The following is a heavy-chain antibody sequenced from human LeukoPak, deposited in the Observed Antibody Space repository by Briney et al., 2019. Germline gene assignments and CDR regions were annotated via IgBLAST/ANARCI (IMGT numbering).Heavy chain of an antibody. D-gene: IGHD1-20*01. CDR3: ARGPPRYNWNDATAYFDY. CDR1: GGSISSYD. Sequence: SETLSLTCTVSGGSISSYDWSWIRQPPGKGLEWIGYIYYSGSTNYNPSLKSRVTISVDTSKNQFSLKLSSVTAADTAVYYCARGPPRYNWNDATAYFDYWGQGTLVTVSS. V-gene: IGHV4-59*01. CDR2: IYYSGST. J-gene: IGHJ4*02.